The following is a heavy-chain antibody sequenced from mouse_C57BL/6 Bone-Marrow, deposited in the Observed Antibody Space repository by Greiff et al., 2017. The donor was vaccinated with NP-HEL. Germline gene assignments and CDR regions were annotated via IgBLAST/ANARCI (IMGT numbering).Heavy chain of an antibody. CDR1: GYTFTSYW. J-gene: IGHJ3*01. Sequence: VQLQQPGAELVKPGASVKLSCKASGYTFTSYWMHWVQPRPGPGLSWIGMLPPYCGSTNYNEKFKSKATLTVDKSSSTAYMKLSSLTSEDSAVDYCARLRGPLAYWGQGSLVTVSA. CDR2: LPPYCGST. V-gene: IGHV1-64*01. CDR3: ARLRGPLAY.